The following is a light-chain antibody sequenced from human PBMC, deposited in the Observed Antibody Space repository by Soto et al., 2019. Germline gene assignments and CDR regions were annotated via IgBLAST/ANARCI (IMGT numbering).Light chain of an antibody. CDR1: SRDVRGYNF. J-gene: IGLJ2*01. CDR3: CSYAGSFSWV. CDR2: DVT. Sequence: QSALTQPRSVSGSPGQSITISCTGSSRDVRGYNFVSWYQQHPGEAHKLILYDVTPRPSGVPDRISGSKSGSTAYLTISGLQAEDEADYYCCSYAGSFSWVFGGGTQLTVL. V-gene: IGLV2-11*01.